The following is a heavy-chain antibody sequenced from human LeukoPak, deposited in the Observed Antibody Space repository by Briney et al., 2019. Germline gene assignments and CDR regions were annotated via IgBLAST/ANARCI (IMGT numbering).Heavy chain of an antibody. Sequence: GGSLRLSCAASGFTFSNYWMSWVRQAPGEGLEWVANIKQDGSEKYYVDSVKGRFTISRDNAKNSLYLQMNSLRAEDTAVYYCARDFYGDYALSAFDIWGQGTMVTVSS. CDR3: ARDFYGDYALSAFDI. J-gene: IGHJ3*02. D-gene: IGHD4-17*01. CDR2: IKQDGSEK. CDR1: GFTFSNYW. V-gene: IGHV3-7*01.